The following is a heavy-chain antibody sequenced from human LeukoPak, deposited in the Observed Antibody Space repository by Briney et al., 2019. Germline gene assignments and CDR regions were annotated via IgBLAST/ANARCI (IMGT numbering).Heavy chain of an antibody. Sequence: SETLSLTCTVSGGSISSGSYYWGWIRQPAGKGLEWIGHSYSSGSTNYNPSLKSRVTISVDTSKNQFSLKLSSVTAADTAVYYCAREKVLMVRGALLDAFDIRGQGTMVTVSS. V-gene: IGHV4-61*09. CDR3: AREKVLMVRGALLDAFDI. D-gene: IGHD3-10*01. CDR1: GGSISSGSYY. J-gene: IGHJ3*02. CDR2: SYSSGST.